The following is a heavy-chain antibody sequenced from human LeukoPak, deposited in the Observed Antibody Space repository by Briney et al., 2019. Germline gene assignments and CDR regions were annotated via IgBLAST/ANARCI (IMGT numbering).Heavy chain of an antibody. CDR2: IYHSGST. Sequence: PSETLSLTCTVSGYSISSGYYWGWIRQPPGKGLEWIGSIYHSGSTYYNPSLKSRVTISVDTSKNQFSLKLSSVTAADTAVYYCARARDGYNYCYDYWGQGTLATVSS. CDR3: ARARDGYNYCYDY. CDR1: GYSISSGYY. J-gene: IGHJ4*02. V-gene: IGHV4-38-2*02. D-gene: IGHD5-24*01.